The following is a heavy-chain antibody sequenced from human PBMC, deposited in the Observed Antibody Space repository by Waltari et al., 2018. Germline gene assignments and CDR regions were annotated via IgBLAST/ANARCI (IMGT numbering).Heavy chain of an antibody. D-gene: IGHD2-15*01. CDR2: IYYSGST. CDR3: ARERGGYCSGGSCYSYRYFDL. CDR1: GGSISSHY. Sequence: QVQLQESGPGLVKPSETLSLTCTVSGGSISSHYWSWIRQPPGKGLEWIGYIYYSGSTYYNPSLKSRVTISVDTSKNQFSLKLSSVTAADTAVYYCARERGGYCSGGSCYSYRYFDLWGRGTLVTVSS. J-gene: IGHJ2*01. V-gene: IGHV4-59*11.